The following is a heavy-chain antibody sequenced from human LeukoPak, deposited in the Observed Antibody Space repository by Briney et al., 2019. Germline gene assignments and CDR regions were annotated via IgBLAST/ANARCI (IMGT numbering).Heavy chain of an antibody. CDR1: GYTFTGYY. D-gene: IGHD3-9*01. V-gene: IGHV1-2*02. J-gene: IGHJ3*02. CDR3: ARDITPVRYFDWFTDAFDI. CDR2: INPNSGGT. Sequence: WASVKVSCKASGYTFTGYYMHWVRQAPGQGLEWMGWINPNSGGTNYAQQFQGRVTMTRDTSISTAYMELSRLRSDDTAVYYCARDITPVRYFDWFTDAFDIWGQGTMVTVSS.